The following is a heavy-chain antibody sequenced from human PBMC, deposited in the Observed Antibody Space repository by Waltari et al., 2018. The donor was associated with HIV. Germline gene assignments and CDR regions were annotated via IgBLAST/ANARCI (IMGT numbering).Heavy chain of an antibody. Sequence: EVQLVESGGGLVKPGVSLRLSCAASGFTFSYYTLNWVRQATGKGLEWVSSITTNSIYIYYADSGKGRFTISRDNAKTSLYLQMNSLRAEDTGVYYCARDKAAPGYSPHAFDIWGQGTMVTVSS. D-gene: IGHD2-15*01. CDR3: ARDKAAPGYSPHAFDI. J-gene: IGHJ3*02. CDR2: ITTNSIYI. V-gene: IGHV3-21*01. CDR1: GFTFSYYT.